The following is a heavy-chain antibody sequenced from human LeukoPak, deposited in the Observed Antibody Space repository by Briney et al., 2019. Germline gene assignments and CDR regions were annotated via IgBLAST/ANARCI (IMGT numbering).Heavy chain of an antibody. V-gene: IGHV3-43*01. CDR3: VKDRERGGNGPIRH. J-gene: IGHJ1*01. CDR2: ITWYDGST. CDR1: GFTFHEYN. Sequence: GGSLRLSCAASGFTFHEYNMHWVRQAPGTGLEWVSDITWYDGSTYYADSVKGRFTISRDNSKNSLYLQMNSLRTEDTALYYCVKDRERGGNGPIRHWGQGTLVTVSS. D-gene: IGHD4-23*01.